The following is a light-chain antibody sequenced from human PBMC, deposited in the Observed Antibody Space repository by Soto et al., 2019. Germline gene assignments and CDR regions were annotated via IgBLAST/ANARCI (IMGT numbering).Light chain of an antibody. J-gene: IGKJ4*01. CDR2: DAS. CDR1: QAIGNY. V-gene: IGKV1-33*01. CDR3: QQYDYLAFT. Sequence: DVPMTQSPSSLSASVGDRVTITCQASQAIGNYLTWYQQKPGKAPKLLIYDASDLETGVTSRFSGSGSGKDFTFTINSLQPDDIATYYCQQYDYLAFTCGGGTKVEIK.